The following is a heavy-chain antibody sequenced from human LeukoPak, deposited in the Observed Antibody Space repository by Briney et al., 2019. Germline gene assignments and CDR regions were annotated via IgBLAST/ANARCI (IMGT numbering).Heavy chain of an antibody. J-gene: IGHJ5*02. CDR2: ISSSSIYR. D-gene: IGHD1-14*01. Sequence: GGSLRLSCAASGFTFSSYSVNWVRQAPGKGLEWVSSISSSSIYRYYADSVKGRFTISRDNAKNSMYLQMNSLRAEDTAVYYCARLTRNTGFEPWGQGTLVTVSS. V-gene: IGHV3-21*01. CDR3: ARLTRNTGFEP. CDR1: GFTFSSYS.